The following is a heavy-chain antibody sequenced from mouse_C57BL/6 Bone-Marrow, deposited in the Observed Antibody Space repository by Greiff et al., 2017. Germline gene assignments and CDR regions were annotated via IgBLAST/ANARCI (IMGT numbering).Heavy chain of an antibody. D-gene: IGHD1-1*01. Sequence: EVMLVESVAELVRPGASVKLSCTASGFNIKNTYMHWVKQRPEQGLEWIGRIDPANGNTKDAPKFQGKATITADTSSNTAYMQLSSLTSEDTAIYYCARLYYYGSSPWFAYWGQGTLVTVSA. J-gene: IGHJ3*01. CDR2: IDPANGNT. V-gene: IGHV14-3*01. CDR3: ARLYYYGSSPWFAY. CDR1: GFNIKNTY.